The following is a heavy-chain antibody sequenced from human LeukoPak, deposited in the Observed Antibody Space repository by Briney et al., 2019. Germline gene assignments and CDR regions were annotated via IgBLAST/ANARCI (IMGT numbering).Heavy chain of an antibody. V-gene: IGHV1-46*01. J-gene: IGHJ1*01. CDR1: GYIFTSYY. CDR2: INPSGGST. CDR3: ATSFDYYDSSGYYSPGSFQH. D-gene: IGHD3-22*01. Sequence: ASVKVSCKASGYIFTSYYMHWVRQAPGQGLEWMGIINPSGGSTSYAQKFQGRVTMTRDTSTSTVYMELSSLRSEDTAVYYCATSFDYYDSSGYYSPGSFQHWGQGTLVTVSS.